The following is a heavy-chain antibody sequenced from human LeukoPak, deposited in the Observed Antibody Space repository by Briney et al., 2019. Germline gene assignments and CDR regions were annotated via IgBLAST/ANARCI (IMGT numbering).Heavy chain of an antibody. Sequence: SETLSLTCAVSGGSINSSSYYWGWIRQPPGKGLEWIGSIYYGGSTYYNPSLKSRVTISVDTSKNQFSLKLSSVTAADTAVYYCARDALGGYGNDSGYWGQGTLVTVSS. CDR2: IYYGGST. J-gene: IGHJ4*02. CDR3: ARDALGGYGNDSGY. CDR1: GGSINSSSYY. V-gene: IGHV4-39*07. D-gene: IGHD5-18*01.